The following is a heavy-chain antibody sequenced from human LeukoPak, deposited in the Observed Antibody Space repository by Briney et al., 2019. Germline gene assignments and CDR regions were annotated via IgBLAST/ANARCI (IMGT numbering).Heavy chain of an antibody. CDR3: ARDRSGYYPYYFDY. CDR1: GFTVSSNY. Sequence: GGSLRLSCAASGFTVSSNYMSWVRQAPGKGLEWVSVIYSGGSSYYADSVKGRFTISRDNSKNTLYLQMNSLRAEDTAVYYCARDRSGYYPYYFDYWGQGTLVTVSS. D-gene: IGHD3-22*01. V-gene: IGHV3-66*02. J-gene: IGHJ4*02. CDR2: IYSGGSS.